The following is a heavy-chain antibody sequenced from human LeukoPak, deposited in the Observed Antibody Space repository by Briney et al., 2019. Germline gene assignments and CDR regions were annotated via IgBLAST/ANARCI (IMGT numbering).Heavy chain of an antibody. CDR3: IRGTVGAPGNDY. CDR1: GFTFSSYW. CDR2: IDTDGSFT. Sequence: GGSLRLSCAASGFTFSSYWMHWVRQAPGKGLVWVSRIDTDGSFTSYADSVRGRFTISRDNAKNTLYLQMSRLRAEDTAVYYCIRGTVGAPGNDYWGQGTLVTVSS. V-gene: IGHV3-74*01. J-gene: IGHJ4*02. D-gene: IGHD1-26*01.